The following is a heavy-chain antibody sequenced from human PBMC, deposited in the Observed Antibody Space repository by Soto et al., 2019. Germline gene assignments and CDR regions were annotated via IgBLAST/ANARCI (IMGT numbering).Heavy chain of an antibody. D-gene: IGHD6-19*01. V-gene: IGHV3-7*04. Sequence: EVQLVESGGGLVQPGGSLRLSCAASGFTFSSYWMRWVRQAPGKGLEWVANIKQDGSEKYYVDSVKGRFTISRDNAKNSLYLQMNSLRAEDTAVYYCARDGIAVAVDYWGQGTLVTVSS. CDR3: ARDGIAVAVDY. CDR1: GFTFSSYW. CDR2: IKQDGSEK. J-gene: IGHJ4*02.